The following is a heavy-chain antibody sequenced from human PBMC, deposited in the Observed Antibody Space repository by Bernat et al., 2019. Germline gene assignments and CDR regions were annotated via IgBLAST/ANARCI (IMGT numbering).Heavy chain of an antibody. CDR3: ARDRRSGGSPRVAFDI. CDR2: ISAYNGNT. CDR1: GYTFTSYG. V-gene: IGHV1-18*01. J-gene: IGHJ3*02. Sequence: QVQLVQSGAEVKKPGASVKVSCKASGYTFTSYGISWVRQAPGQGLEWMGWISAYNGNTNYAQTLQGRVTMTTDTATSTAYMELRSLRSDDTAVYYCARDRRSGGSPRVAFDIWGQGTMVTVSS. D-gene: IGHD2-15*01.